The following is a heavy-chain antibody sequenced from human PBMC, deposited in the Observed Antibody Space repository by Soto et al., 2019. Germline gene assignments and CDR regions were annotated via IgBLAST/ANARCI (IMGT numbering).Heavy chain of an antibody. V-gene: IGHV1-18*01. CDR1: GCTFTSCG. D-gene: IGHD2-2*01. J-gene: IGHJ3*02. CDR2: ISAYNGNT. CDR3: ARARCNSTSCFLPAPLDAFDI. Sequence: DAVKVCYTASGCTFTSCGISWVRQAPGQGLEGMGWISAYNGNTNYAQKLQGRVTMTTDTSTSTAYMELRGLRSDDTAVYYCARARCNSTSCFLPAPLDAFDIWGQGTMVIVSS.